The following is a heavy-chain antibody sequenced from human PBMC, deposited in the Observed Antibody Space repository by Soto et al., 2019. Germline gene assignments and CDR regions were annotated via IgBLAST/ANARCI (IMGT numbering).Heavy chain of an antibody. Sequence: QVQLVQSGAEVKKPGSSVKVSCKASGGTFSSYPISWVRQAPGQGLEWMGRIIPILGIANYAQKFQGRVTITADKSTSTAYMELSSLRSEDTAVYYCARDSRSDSGYDPFVWGQGTLVTVSS. V-gene: IGHV1-69*04. CDR1: GGTFSSYP. D-gene: IGHD5-12*01. CDR3: ARDSRSDSGYDPFV. CDR2: IIPILGIA. J-gene: IGHJ4*02.